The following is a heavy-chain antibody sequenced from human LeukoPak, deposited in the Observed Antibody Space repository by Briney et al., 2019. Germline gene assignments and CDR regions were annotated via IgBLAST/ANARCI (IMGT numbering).Heavy chain of an antibody. CDR3: ARDGGYYDPNY. J-gene: IGHJ4*02. CDR1: GFTLDDYA. V-gene: IGHV3-9*01. Sequence: SGGSLRLSCAASGFTLDDYAMHWVRQAPGKGLEWVSGISWNSGSIGYADSVKGRFTISRDNAKNSLYLQMNSLRAEDTAVYYCARDGGYYDPNYWGQGTLVTVSS. CDR2: ISWNSGSI. D-gene: IGHD3-3*01.